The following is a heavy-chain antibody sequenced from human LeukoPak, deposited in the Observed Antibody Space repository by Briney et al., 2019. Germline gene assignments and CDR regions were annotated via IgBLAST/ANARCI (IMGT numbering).Heavy chain of an antibody. CDR3: ACAGFDI. CDR1: GYSISSGNY. CDR2: SFYSGTT. Sequence: SETLSLTCAVSGYSISSGNYWGWIRQPPGKGLEWIGSSFYSGTTYYNPSLKSRVTISIDTSKNQVSLNLRSVTAADTAVYYCACAGFDIWGQGTMVTVSS. J-gene: IGHJ3*02. V-gene: IGHV4-38-2*01.